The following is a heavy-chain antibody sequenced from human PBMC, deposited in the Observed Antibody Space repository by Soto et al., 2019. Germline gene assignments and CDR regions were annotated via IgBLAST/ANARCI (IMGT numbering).Heavy chain of an antibody. D-gene: IGHD3-10*01. J-gene: IGHJ6*02. CDR3: ARGRGVRGVRSINYYYYGMDV. Sequence: SVKVYCKAAGGAFSIDASSWVRQAPGQGLEWMGGIIPIFGTANYAQKFQGRVTITADESTSTAYMELSSLRSEDTAVYYCARGRGVRGVRSINYYYYGMDVWGQGTTVTVSS. CDR1: GGAFSIDA. V-gene: IGHV1-69*13. CDR2: IIPIFGTA.